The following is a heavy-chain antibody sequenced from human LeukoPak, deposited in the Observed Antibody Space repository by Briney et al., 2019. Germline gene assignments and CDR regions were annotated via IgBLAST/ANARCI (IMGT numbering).Heavy chain of an antibody. V-gene: IGHV3-21*01. CDR3: ARGDDYLPFDH. Sequence: GESLRLSCAASGFIFSAYNMVWVRQAPGKGLEWVARISGSSFNYINYADSVKGRITVSRDNARNSLYLQMNSLRVEDTGVYYCARGDDYLPFDHWGQGNLVTVSS. J-gene: IGHJ5*02. CDR2: ISGSSFNYI. CDR1: GFIFSAYN. D-gene: IGHD2/OR15-2a*01.